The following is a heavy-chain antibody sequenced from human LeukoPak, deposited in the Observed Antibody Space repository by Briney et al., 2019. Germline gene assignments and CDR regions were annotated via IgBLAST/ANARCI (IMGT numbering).Heavy chain of an antibody. CDR3: ARNTETAIPLPYYFDY. Sequence: EASVKVSCKASGYTFTSYVMHWVRQAPGQRLECMGWINTGNGNTKYSQKFQGRVTITRDTSASTAYMDLSSLRSEDTAVYYCARNTETAIPLPYYFDYWGQGTLVTVSS. D-gene: IGHD2-21*02. J-gene: IGHJ4*02. V-gene: IGHV1-3*04. CDR1: GYTFTSYV. CDR2: INTGNGNT.